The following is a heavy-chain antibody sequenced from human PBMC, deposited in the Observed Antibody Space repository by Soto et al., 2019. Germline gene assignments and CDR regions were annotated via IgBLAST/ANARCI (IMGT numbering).Heavy chain of an antibody. D-gene: IGHD5-12*01. CDR3: ARHHGPTTSENWFDP. CDR2: ISTYSGDT. V-gene: IGHV1-18*01. J-gene: IGHJ5*02. CDR1: GYTFFTYD. Sequence: QVHLVQSGVEVKTPGASVKVSCQASGYTFFTYDISWVRQAPGQGHEWMGWISTYSGDTTYAQKFQGRVTMTTDTSTTTAYLELRSLRSDDTAVYYCARHHGPTTSENWFDPWGQGTLVTVSS.